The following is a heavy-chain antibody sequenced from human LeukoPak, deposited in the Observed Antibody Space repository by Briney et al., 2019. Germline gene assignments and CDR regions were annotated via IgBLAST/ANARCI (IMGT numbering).Heavy chain of an antibody. CDR1: GYTFTGYY. CDR3: ARVSSFCSSTSCSYYYMDV. V-gene: IGHV1-2*02. D-gene: IGHD2-2*01. Sequence: ASVKVSCKASGYTFTGYYLHWVRQAPGQGLEWMGWINPNSGDTNYAQKFQGRVTMTRDTSISTAYMELSRLRSDDTAVYYCARVSSFCSSTSCSYYYMDVWGKGTTVTVSS. CDR2: INPNSGDT. J-gene: IGHJ6*03.